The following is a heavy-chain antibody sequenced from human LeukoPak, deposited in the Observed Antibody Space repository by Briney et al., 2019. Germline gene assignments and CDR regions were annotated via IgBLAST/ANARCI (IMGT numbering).Heavy chain of an antibody. Sequence: PSVTLSLTCTASGGSISNYYWSWIRQPPGKGLEWIGYIYYSGNTNYNPSLKSRVTISVDTSKNQFSLKLNSVTAADTAVYYCARVRYCSTNRCYDREFDNWGQGTLVTVSS. J-gene: IGHJ4*02. V-gene: IGHV4-59*01. D-gene: IGHD2-2*01. CDR2: IYYSGNT. CDR1: GGSISNYY. CDR3: ARVRYCSTNRCYDREFDN.